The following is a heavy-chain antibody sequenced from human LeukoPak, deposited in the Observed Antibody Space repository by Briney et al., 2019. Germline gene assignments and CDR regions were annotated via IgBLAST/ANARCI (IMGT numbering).Heavy chain of an antibody. J-gene: IGHJ4*02. CDR2: ISGSGGST. Sequence: GGSLRLSCAASGFTFSSYAMSWVRQAPGKGLEWVSVISGSGGSTYYADSVQGRFTISRDSSKNTLYLQINSLRAEDTAVYYCAKSIWSGYSSFDYWGQGTLVTVTS. V-gene: IGHV3-23*01. CDR3: AKSIWSGYSSFDY. D-gene: IGHD3-3*01. CDR1: GFTFSSYA.